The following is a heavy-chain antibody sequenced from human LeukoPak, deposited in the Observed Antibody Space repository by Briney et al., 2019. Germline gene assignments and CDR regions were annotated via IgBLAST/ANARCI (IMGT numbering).Heavy chain of an antibody. J-gene: IGHJ4*02. CDR2: ISDSGGST. D-gene: IGHD4-17*01. Sequence: PGGSLRLSCAASGFTFSSYAMSWVRQAPGKGLEWVSAISDSGGSTYYVESVKGRFTISRDGSKNTLYLQMNSLRAEDTAVYYCAGGKATVKDYWGQGTLVTVSS. CDR1: GFTFSSYA. V-gene: IGHV3-23*01. CDR3: AGGKATVKDY.